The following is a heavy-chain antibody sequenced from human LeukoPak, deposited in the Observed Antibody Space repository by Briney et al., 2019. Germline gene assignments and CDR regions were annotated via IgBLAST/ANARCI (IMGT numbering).Heavy chain of an antibody. CDR1: GFTFSSYA. J-gene: IGHJ4*02. Sequence: GGSLRLSCAASGFTFSSYAMSWVRQAPGKGLEWVSAISGSGGSAYYADSVKGRFTISRDNSKNTLYLQMNSLRAEDTAVYYCAKAVALRGYFDYWGQGTLVTVSS. V-gene: IGHV3-23*01. CDR3: AKAVALRGYFDY. D-gene: IGHD2-15*01. CDR2: ISGSGGSA.